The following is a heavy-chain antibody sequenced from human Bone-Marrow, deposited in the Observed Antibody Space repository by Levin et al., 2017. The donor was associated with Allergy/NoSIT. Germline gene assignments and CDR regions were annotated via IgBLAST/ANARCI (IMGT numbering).Heavy chain of an antibody. CDR2: FHSSGGT. J-gene: IGHJ4*02. CDR3: ARGLLWGWDS. D-gene: IGHD2-15*01. CDR1: GDSINNGPYY. Sequence: KSSETLSLTCSVSGDSINNGPYYWTWIRQPPGKGLVWIGFFHSSGGTYYNPSLKSRLTLSVDTSKNQFSLNLASMTAADTAVYYCARGLLWGWDSWGQGTVVTVSS. V-gene: IGHV4-31*03.